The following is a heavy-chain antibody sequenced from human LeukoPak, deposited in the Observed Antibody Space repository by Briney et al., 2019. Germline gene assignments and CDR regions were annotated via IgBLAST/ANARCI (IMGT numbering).Heavy chain of an antibody. V-gene: IGHV3-23*01. D-gene: IGHD3-10*01. CDR1: GFTFSSYA. CDR2: ISGSGGST. J-gene: IGHJ4*02. Sequence: GGSLRLSCAASGFTFSSYAMSWVRQAPGKGLEWVSAISGSGGSTYYADPVKGRFTISRDNSKNTLYLQMNSLRAEDTAVYYCAKEARLTMVRGVIIPGKVFDYWGQGTLVTVSS. CDR3: AKEARLTMVRGVIIPGKVFDY.